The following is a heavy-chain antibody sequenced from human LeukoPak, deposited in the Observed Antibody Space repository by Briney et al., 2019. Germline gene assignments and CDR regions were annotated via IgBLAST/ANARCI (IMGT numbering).Heavy chain of an antibody. V-gene: IGHV4-4*07. CDR2: IYTSGST. CDR1: SGSISSYY. D-gene: IGHD3-22*01. J-gene: IGHJ4*02. CDR3: ARGGYYDSSGYYYVGNYFDY. Sequence: PSETLSLTCTVSSGSISSYYWSWIRQPAGRGLEWIGRIYTSGSTNYNPSLKSRVTMSVDSSKNQFSLKLSSVTAADTAVYYCARGGYYDSSGYYYVGNYFDYWGQGTLVTVSS.